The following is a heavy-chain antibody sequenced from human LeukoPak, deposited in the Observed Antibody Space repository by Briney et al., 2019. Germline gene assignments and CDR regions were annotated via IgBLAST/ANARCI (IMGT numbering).Heavy chain of an antibody. CDR1: GYTFTSNY. CDR2: IYPRDGST. J-gene: IGHJ4*02. Sequence: ASVKVSCKASGYTFTSNYIHWVRQAPGQGLEWIGMIYPRDGSTSYAQKFQGRVTVTRDTSTSTVHMELSGLRSEDTAVYYCARDQEGFDYWGQGTLVTVSS. CDR3: ARDQEGFDY. V-gene: IGHV1-46*01.